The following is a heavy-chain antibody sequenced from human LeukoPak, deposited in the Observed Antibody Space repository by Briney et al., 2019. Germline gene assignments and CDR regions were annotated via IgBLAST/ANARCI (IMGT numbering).Heavy chain of an antibody. CDR2: IHTTGGT. Sequence: SETLSLTCTVSGGSISSYYWGWLRQPAGKGLEWIGRIHTTGGTRYNPSLKSRITMSLDASKNQFTLKLSSVTAADTAVYYCARDLALGYCPSSSCSSPLFDYWGQGTLVTVSS. CDR3: ARDLALGYCPSSSCSSPLFDY. J-gene: IGHJ4*02. V-gene: IGHV4-4*07. CDR1: GGSISSYY. D-gene: IGHD2-2*01.